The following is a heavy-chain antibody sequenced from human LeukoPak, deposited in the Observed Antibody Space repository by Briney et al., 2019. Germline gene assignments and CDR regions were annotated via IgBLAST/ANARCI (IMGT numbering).Heavy chain of an antibody. CDR3: ARDSSSSRSIDY. V-gene: IGHV1-2*02. Sequence: ASVKVSCKASGYTFTGYYMHWVRQAPGQGLEWMGWINDNSGDTTYAQKFQGRVTMTRDTSISTVYMELSSLRSEDTAVYYCARDSSSSRSIDYWGQGTLVTVSS. CDR1: GYTFTGYY. D-gene: IGHD6-6*01. J-gene: IGHJ4*02. CDR2: INDNSGDT.